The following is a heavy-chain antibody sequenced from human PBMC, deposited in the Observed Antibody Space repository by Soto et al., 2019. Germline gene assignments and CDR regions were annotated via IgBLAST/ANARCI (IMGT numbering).Heavy chain of an antibody. Sequence: QVKLVQSGTEVKKPGASIKVSCKASGYSFATSGMSWVRQAPGQGLEWMGWIKAYNGNTNFDQNFQDRITMTTDTPTSTADLEVRSLTSDDTAVYFCARAGQYYDASGYANWGQGTLVTVSS. D-gene: IGHD3-22*01. CDR1: GYSFATSG. CDR2: IKAYNGNT. J-gene: IGHJ4*02. CDR3: ARAGQYYDASGYAN. V-gene: IGHV1-18*01.